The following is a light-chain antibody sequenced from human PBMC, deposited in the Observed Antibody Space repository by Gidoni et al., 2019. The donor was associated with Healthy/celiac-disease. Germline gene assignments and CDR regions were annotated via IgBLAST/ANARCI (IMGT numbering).Light chain of an antibody. Sequence: EIVLTQSPATLSLSPGERATPSCRASQSVSSYLAWYQQKPGQAPRLLIYDASNRATGIPARFSGSGSGTDFTLTISSLGPEDFAVYCCQQRSNWPPWTCGQGTKVEIK. CDR1: QSVSSY. CDR3: QQRSNWPPWT. J-gene: IGKJ1*01. V-gene: IGKV3-11*01. CDR2: DAS.